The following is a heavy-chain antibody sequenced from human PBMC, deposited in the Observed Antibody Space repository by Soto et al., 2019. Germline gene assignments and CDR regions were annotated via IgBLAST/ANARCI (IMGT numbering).Heavy chain of an antibody. V-gene: IGHV4-39*01. CDR1: GGSISSSSYY. CDR3: ARKLTYGDSFDY. J-gene: IGHJ4*02. Sequence: QLQLQESGPGLVKPSETLSLTCTVSGGSISSSSYYWVWILQPPGKGLEWIGSIYYSGSTYYNPSLKSRVPISVDTSQNQFSLKLSSVTAADTAVYYCARKLTYGDSFDYWGQGTLVTVSS. CDR2: IYYSGST. D-gene: IGHD4-17*01.